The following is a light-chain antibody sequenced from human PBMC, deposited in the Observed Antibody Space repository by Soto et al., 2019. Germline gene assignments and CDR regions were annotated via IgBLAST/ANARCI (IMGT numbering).Light chain of an antibody. J-gene: IGKJ3*01. CDR2: DAS. CDR1: QSISSW. Sequence: IEMTQSPSTLSPSVGDRVTITCRASQSISSWLAWYQQKPGKAPKLLIYDASSLESGVPSRFSGSGSGTEFTLTISSLQPDDFATYYCQQYNSLFGPGTKVDIK. CDR3: QQYNSL. V-gene: IGKV1-5*01.